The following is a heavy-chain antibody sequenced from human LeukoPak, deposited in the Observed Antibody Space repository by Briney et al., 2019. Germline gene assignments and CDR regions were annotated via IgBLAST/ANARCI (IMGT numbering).Heavy chain of an antibody. CDR1: GDTFTRYY. J-gene: IGHJ4*02. V-gene: IGHV1-2*02. CDR2: INPNSGGT. CDR3: ARAVLRFLEWLFPLGY. Sequence: GASLKVSCKASGDTFTRYYMHWVRQAPGQGLEWMGWINPNSGGTNYAQKFQGRVTMTRDTSISTAYMELSRLRSDDTAVYYCARAVLRFLEWLFPLGYWGQGTLVTVSS. D-gene: IGHD3-3*01.